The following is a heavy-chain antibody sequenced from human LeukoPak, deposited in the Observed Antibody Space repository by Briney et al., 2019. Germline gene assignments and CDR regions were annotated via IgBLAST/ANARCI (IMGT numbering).Heavy chain of an antibody. CDR3: ARGAITMIVVAMGD. V-gene: IGHV3-7*01. D-gene: IGHD3-22*01. Sequence: GGSLRLSCAASGFTFSSYEMNWVRQAPGKGLEWVANIKQDGSEKYYVDSVKGRFTISRDNAKNSLYLQMNSLRAEDTAVYYCARGAITMIVVAMGDWGQGTLVTVSS. CDR2: IKQDGSEK. CDR1: GFTFSSYE. J-gene: IGHJ4*02.